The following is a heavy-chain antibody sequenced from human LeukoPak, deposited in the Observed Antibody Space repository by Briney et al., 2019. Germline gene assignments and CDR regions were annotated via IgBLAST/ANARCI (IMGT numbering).Heavy chain of an antibody. CDR3: TTDDGYNMYNWFDP. V-gene: IGHV3-15*01. Sequence: PGGSLRLSCEASGLSFSNAWMSWVRQAPGKGLDWVGRIKSKIDGGTSIYAAPVKGRFTISRDDSKNSLYLQMNSLKTEDTSVYYCTTDDGYNMYNWFDPWGQGTLVTVSS. CDR1: GLSFSNAW. D-gene: IGHD5-24*01. CDR2: IKSKIDGGTS. J-gene: IGHJ5*02.